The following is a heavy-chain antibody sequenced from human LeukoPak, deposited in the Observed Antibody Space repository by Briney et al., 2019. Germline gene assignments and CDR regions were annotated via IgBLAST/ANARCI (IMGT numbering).Heavy chain of an antibody. Sequence: KPSETLSLTCTVSGGSISSSSYYWGWIRQPPGKGLEWIGSIYYSGSTYYNPSLKSRVTISVDTSKNQFSLKLSSVTAADTAVYYCARHVDSYGTGPGGFDYWGQGTLVTVSS. V-gene: IGHV4-39*01. D-gene: IGHD5-18*01. CDR3: ARHVDSYGTGPGGFDY. CDR2: IYYSGST. J-gene: IGHJ4*02. CDR1: GGSISSSSYY.